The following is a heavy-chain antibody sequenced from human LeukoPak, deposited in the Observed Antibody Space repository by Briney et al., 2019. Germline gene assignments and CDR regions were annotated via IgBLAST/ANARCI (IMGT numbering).Heavy chain of an antibody. V-gene: IGHV3-72*01. D-gene: IGHD2/OR15-2a*01. Sequence: GGSLRLSCAASGFTFRSHFMDWVRQAPGKGLEWAGRIRNDVNGYTSEYAASVTGRFIISRDDSKNSLYLQMNSLKSEDTAVYYCARANFCEYHLDVWGTGTTVIVSS. CDR1: GFTFRSHF. J-gene: IGHJ6*04. CDR2: IRNDVNGYTS. CDR3: ARANFCEYHLDV.